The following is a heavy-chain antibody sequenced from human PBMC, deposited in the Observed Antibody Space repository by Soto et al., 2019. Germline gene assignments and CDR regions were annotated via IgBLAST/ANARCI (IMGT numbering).Heavy chain of an antibody. CDR3: AGLHFELANWSAP. Sequence: PSETLSLTCTVSGGSISTYYWSWIRQHPGKGLEWIGYIYYSGSTYYNPSLKSRVTISVDTSKNQFSLKLSSVTAADTAVYYCAGLHFELANWSAPWGQGLLVT. CDR2: IYYSGST. CDR1: GGSISTYY. V-gene: IGHV4-59*08. D-gene: IGHD1-1*01. J-gene: IGHJ5*02.